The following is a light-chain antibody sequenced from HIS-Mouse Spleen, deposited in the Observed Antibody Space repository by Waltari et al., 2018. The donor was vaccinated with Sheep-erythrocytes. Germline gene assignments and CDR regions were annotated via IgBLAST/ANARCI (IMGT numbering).Light chain of an antibody. V-gene: IGLV2-11*01. CDR1: SSDVGGYNY. CDR3: CSYAGSYNHV. Sequence: QSALTQPRSVSGSPGQSVTISCTGTSSDVGGYNYVSWYQQHPGKAPKLMIYDVSKLPSGVPVRFACSKSGNTASLTISGLQAEDEADYYCCSYAGSYNHVFATGTKVTVL. CDR2: DVS. J-gene: IGLJ1*01.